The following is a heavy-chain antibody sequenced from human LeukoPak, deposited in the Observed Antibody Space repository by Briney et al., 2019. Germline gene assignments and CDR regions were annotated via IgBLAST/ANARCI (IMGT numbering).Heavy chain of an antibody. J-gene: IGHJ3*02. CDR2: MNPNSGNT. CDR3: ARGNLFYSSSWYEGAFDI. V-gene: IGHV1-8*01. Sequence: GASVKVSCKASGYTFTSYDINWVRQATGQGLEWMGWMNPNSGNTGYAQKFQGRVTMTRNTSISTAYMELSSLRSEDTAVYYCARGNLFYSSSWYEGAFDIWGQGTMVTVSS. D-gene: IGHD6-13*01. CDR1: GYTFTSYD.